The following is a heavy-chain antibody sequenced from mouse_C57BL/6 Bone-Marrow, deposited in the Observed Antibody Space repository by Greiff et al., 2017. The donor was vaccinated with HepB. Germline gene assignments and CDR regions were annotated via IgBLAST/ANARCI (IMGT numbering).Heavy chain of an antibody. V-gene: IGHV1-69*01. J-gene: IGHJ2*01. D-gene: IGHD3-2*02. CDR2: IDPSDRYT. CDR3: ARELRLGYYFDY. Sequence: QSCQASGHTFTSYWMHWVKQRPGQGLEWIGEIDPSDRYTNYNQKFKGKSTLTVDKSSSTAYMQLSSLTSEDSAVYYCARELRLGYYFDYWGQGTTLTVSS. CDR1: GHTFTSYW.